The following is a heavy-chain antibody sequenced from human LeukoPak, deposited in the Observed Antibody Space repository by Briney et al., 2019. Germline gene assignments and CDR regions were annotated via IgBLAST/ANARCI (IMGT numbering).Heavy chain of an antibody. D-gene: IGHD3-3*01. CDR2: MSSGGTYI. Sequence: GGSLRLSCAASGFTFSSFAMTWVRQAPGKGLEGVSSMSSGGTYIYYSDSVRGRFTISRDNAKNSLFLLMNNLRAEDTAVYYCARDRPTGASRVFVVQWGQGTLVTVSS. CDR3: ARDRPTGASRVFVVQ. J-gene: IGHJ4*02. V-gene: IGHV3-21*01. CDR1: GFTFSSFA.